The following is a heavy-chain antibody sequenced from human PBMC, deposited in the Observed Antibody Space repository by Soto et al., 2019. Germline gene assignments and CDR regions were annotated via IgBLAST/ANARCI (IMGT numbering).Heavy chain of an antibody. Sequence: QVHLVESGGGVVQPGRSLRLSCKGSGFTFSTYGIHWVRQAPGKGLEWVVGVSIDGSTKAYADSAKGRFTISRDNSNNTVYLQMNSLRAEDTAVYYCAKDPHVWLPPTRPSYFDAWCQGTVVTVSS. CDR1: GFTFSTYG. D-gene: IGHD3-9*01. CDR3: AKDPHVWLPPTRPSYFDA. CDR2: VSIDGSTK. V-gene: IGHV3-30*18. J-gene: IGHJ4*02.